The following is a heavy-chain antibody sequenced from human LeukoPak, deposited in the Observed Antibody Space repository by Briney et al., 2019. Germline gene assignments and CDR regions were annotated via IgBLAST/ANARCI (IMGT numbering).Heavy chain of an antibody. CDR3: ARDPPKTLYSSSWGFDP. Sequence: ASVCASCRASGYTFTGYYMHWVRQAPVPGLEWMGWINPNSGGTNYAQKFQGRVTMTRDTSISTAYMELSRLRSDDTAVYYCARDPPKTLYSSSWGFDPWGQGTLVTVSS. D-gene: IGHD6-13*01. CDR1: GYTFTGYY. J-gene: IGHJ5*02. CDR2: INPNSGGT. V-gene: IGHV1-2*02.